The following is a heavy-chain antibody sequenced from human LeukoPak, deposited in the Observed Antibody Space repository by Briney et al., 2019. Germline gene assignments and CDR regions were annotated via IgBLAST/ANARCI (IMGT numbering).Heavy chain of an antibody. Sequence: GGSLRLSCAASGFTFSSYSMNWVRQAPGKGLEWVSSISSSSSYIYYADSVKGRFTISRDNAKNSLSLQMNSLRDEDTGVYYCARASGGEIGAFDYWGQGTLVTASS. CDR3: ARASGGEIGAFDY. CDR1: GFTFSSYS. CDR2: ISSSSSYI. V-gene: IGHV3-21*06. J-gene: IGHJ4*02. D-gene: IGHD2-8*02.